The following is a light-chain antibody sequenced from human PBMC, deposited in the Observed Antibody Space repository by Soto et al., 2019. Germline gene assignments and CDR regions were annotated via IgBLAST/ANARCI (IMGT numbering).Light chain of an antibody. J-gene: IGKJ3*01. V-gene: IGKV1-9*01. CDR3: QQLRMYPST. CDR1: QDIAIY. Sequence: IQLTQSPSSLSASVGDRVTITCRASQDIAIYLAWYQQKPGEAPKLLIYAASTLYGGVPSRFSGSGSGTDFALTITSLQAEDFATYYCQQLRMYPSTFGPGTTVDIK. CDR2: AAS.